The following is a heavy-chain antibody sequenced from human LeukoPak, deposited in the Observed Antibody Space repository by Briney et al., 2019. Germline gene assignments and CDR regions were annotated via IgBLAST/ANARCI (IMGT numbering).Heavy chain of an antibody. CDR1: GYTFTSYG. CDR3: ARDPGVVVVPAALRWFDP. V-gene: IGHV1-18*01. J-gene: IGHJ5*02. CDR2: ISAYNGNT. Sequence: GASVKVSCKASGYTFTSYGISWVRQAPGQGLEWMGWISAYNGNTNYAQKLQGRVTMTTDASTSTAYMELGSLRSDDTAVYYCARDPGVVVVPAALRWFDPWGQGTLVTVSS. D-gene: IGHD2-2*01.